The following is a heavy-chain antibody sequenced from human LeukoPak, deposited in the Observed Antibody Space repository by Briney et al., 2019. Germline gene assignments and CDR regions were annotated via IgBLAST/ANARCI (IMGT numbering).Heavy chain of an antibody. CDR2: IIPIFGTA. CDR1: GGTFSSYA. D-gene: IGHD4-17*01. Sequence: SVKVSCKASGGTFSSYAISWVRQAPGQGLEWMGGIIPIFGTANYAQKFQGRVTITADKSTSTAYMELSSLRSEDTAVYYCARDYGDYVRYFDYWGQGTLVTVSS. V-gene: IGHV1-69*06. CDR3: ARDYGDYVRYFDY. J-gene: IGHJ4*02.